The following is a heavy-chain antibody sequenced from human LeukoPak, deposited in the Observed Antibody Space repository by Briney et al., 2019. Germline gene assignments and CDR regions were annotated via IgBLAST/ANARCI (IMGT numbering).Heavy chain of an antibody. D-gene: IGHD3-3*01. V-gene: IGHV4-39*01. Sequence: PSETLSLTCTVSGGSISSTNYYWGWIRQPPGKGLEWIGTIYYSGNTYYNPSLKSRVTIFVDTSKNHFSLQLSFVTASDTAVYYCARQRSNSGYYSNWFDPWGQGTLVTVSS. CDR2: IYYSGNT. CDR1: GGSISSTNYY. CDR3: ARQRSNSGYYSNWFDP. J-gene: IGHJ5*02.